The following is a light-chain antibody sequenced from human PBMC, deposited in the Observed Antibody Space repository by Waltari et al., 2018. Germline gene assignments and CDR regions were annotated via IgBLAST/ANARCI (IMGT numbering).Light chain of an antibody. CDR3: AAWDDSLNAWM. J-gene: IGLJ3*02. CDR1: SSNAGPNY. V-gene: IGLV1-44*01. Sequence: QSVLTQPPSTSGTPGQRVTISCSGSSSNAGPNYVSLYQQLPGTAPTLLIYNNNRRPSGVPDRFSGSKSGTSASLAISGLQSEDEADYYCAAWDDSLNAWMFGGGTKLTVL. CDR2: NNN.